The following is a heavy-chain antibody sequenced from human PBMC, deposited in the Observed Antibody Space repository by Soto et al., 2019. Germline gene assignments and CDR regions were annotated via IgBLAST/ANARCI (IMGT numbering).Heavy chain of an antibody. V-gene: IGHV3-23*01. D-gene: IGHD3-22*01. Sequence: PGGSLRLSCAASGFTFSSYAMIWVRQAPGKGLEWVSAISGSGGSTYYADSVKGRFTISRDNSKNALYLQMNSLRAEDTAVYYCAKDDGYDSSGFDWGQGTLVTVSS. CDR2: ISGSGGST. CDR3: AKDDGYDSSGFD. J-gene: IGHJ4*02. CDR1: GFTFSSYA.